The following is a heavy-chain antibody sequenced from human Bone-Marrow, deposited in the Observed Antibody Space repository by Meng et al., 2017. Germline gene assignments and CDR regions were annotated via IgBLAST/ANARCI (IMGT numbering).Heavy chain of an antibody. CDR2: IGSKYKRYAA. V-gene: IGHV3-73*01. CDR3: ARVLEWELRLNAFDI. J-gene: IGHJ3*02. CDR1: GVSFSDSD. Sequence: GGSLRLSCAVSGVSFSDSDIHWVRQASGKGLEWVGRIGSKYKRYAAAYAASVRGRFTISRNDLKNTAYLQMNSLRAEDTAVYYCARVLEWELRLNAFDIWGQGTMVTVSS. D-gene: IGHD1-26*01.